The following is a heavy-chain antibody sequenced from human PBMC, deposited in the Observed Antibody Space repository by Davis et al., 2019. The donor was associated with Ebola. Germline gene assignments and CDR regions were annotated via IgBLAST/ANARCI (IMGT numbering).Heavy chain of an antibody. CDR1: GFVFSSYV. J-gene: IGHJ3*02. CDR2: ISSSSYYI. V-gene: IGHV3-21*01. Sequence: GESLKISCAASGFVFSSYVMSWVRRAPGKGLEWVSSISSSSYYIYYAGSLKGRFTISRDNAKNSLYLQMNSLRAEDTAVYHCARGGYYDSSGYSHDAFDIWGQGTMVSVSS. D-gene: IGHD3-22*01. CDR3: ARGGYYDSSGYSHDAFDI.